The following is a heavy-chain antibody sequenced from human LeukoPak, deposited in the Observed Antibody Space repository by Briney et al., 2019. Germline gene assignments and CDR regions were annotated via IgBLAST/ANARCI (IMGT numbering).Heavy chain of an antibody. CDR2: TSSGGHT. D-gene: IGHD1-26*01. J-gene: IGHJ4*02. CDR1: GDSINSINYY. Sequence: SETLSLTCTVSGDSINSINYYWGWIRQPPGEGLEWIASTSSGGHTFYNPSLKSRVTISMDTSKNQFSLKLASVTAADTAIYYCARDQRSLYDFWGQGSLVTVSS. CDR3: ARDQRSLYDF. V-gene: IGHV4-39*07.